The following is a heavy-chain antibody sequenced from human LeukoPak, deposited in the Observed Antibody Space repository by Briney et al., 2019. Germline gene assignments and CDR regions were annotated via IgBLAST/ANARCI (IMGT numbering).Heavy chain of an antibody. J-gene: IGHJ3*02. CDR1: GFTFDDYA. CDR3: AKLGSVDAFDI. Sequence: GGFLRLSCAASGFTFDDYAMHWGRQAPGKGLEWVSGISWNSGSIGYADSVKGRFTISRDNAKNSLYLQMNSLRAEDTALYYCAKLGSVDAFDIWGQGTMVTVSS. CDR2: ISWNSGSI. V-gene: IGHV3-9*01. D-gene: IGHD5/OR15-5a*01.